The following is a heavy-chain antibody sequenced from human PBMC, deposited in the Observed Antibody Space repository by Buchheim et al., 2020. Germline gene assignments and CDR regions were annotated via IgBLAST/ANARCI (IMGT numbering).Heavy chain of an antibody. CDR3: ARYDSSGYFVGRNDAFDI. J-gene: IGHJ3*02. CDR1: GFTFSSYW. D-gene: IGHD3-22*01. V-gene: IGHV3-7*01. CDR2: IKQDGSEK. Sequence: VQLVESGGGVVQPGRSLRLSCAASGFTFSSYWMSWVRQAPGKGLEWVANIKQDGSEKSYVDSVKGRFTISRDNAKNSLYLQMNSLRAEDTAVYYCARYDSSGYFVGRNDAFDIWGQGT.